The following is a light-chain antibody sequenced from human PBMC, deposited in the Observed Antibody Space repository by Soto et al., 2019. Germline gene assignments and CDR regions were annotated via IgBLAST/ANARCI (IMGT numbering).Light chain of an antibody. CDR3: QQSHSFPVT. V-gene: IGKV1-12*01. CDR1: QGINSW. J-gene: IGKJ4*01. Sequence: DIQMTQSPSSVSASVGDRVTITCRASQGINSWLAWYQQKPGKAPKLLIYLASSLQSGVSLRFSGSGSGTEFTLTISSLQPEDFATYYCQQSHSFPVTFGGGTKVEIK. CDR2: LAS.